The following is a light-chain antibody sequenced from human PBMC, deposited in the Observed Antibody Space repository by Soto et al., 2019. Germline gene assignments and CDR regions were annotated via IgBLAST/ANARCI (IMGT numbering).Light chain of an antibody. CDR2: DAS. CDR3: QQYNSYTYT. CDR1: QSISSW. V-gene: IGKV1-5*01. Sequence: DIQMPQSPSTLSASVGDRVTITCRASQSISSWLAWYQQKPGKAPKLLIYDASSLESGVPSRFSGSGSGTEFTLTISSLQPDDFATYYCQQYNSYTYTVGQGTKLEIK. J-gene: IGKJ2*01.